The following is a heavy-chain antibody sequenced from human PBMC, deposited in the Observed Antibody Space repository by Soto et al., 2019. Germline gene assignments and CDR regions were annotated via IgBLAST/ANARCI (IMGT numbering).Heavy chain of an antibody. J-gene: IGHJ4*02. D-gene: IGHD6-13*01. CDR2: IWYDGSNK. V-gene: IGHV3-33*01. Sequence: QVQLVESGGGVVQPGRSLRLSCAASGFTFSSYGMHWVRQAPGKGLEWVAVIWYDGSNKYYADSVKGRFTISRDNSKNTLYLQMNSLRAEATAVYYCARDARQQLVLEFDYWGQGTLVTAAS. CDR3: ARDARQQLVLEFDY. CDR1: GFTFSSYG.